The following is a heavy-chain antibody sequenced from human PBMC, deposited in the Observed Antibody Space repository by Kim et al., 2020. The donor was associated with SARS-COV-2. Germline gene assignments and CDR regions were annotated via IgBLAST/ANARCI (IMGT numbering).Heavy chain of an antibody. CDR3: ARGGGYYDFWSGYYL. J-gene: IGHJ3*01. V-gene: IGHV4-34*01. D-gene: IGHD3-3*01. Sequence: PSLKSRVTISVDTSKNQFSLKLSSVTAADTAVYYCARGGGYYDFWSGYYLWGQGTMVTVSS.